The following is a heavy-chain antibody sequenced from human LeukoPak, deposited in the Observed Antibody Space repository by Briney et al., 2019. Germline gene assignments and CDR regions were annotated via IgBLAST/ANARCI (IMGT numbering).Heavy chain of an antibody. CDR1: GGSFSGYY. Sequence: PSXTLSLTCAVYGGSFSGYYWSWIRQPPGKGLEWIGEINHSGSTNYNPSLKSRVTISVDTSKNQFSLKLSSVTAADTAVYYCARGYSYDYVWGSYRYWVYFDYWGQGTLVTVSS. CDR3: ARGYSYDYVWGSYRYWVYFDY. J-gene: IGHJ4*02. CDR2: INHSGST. V-gene: IGHV4-34*01. D-gene: IGHD3-16*02.